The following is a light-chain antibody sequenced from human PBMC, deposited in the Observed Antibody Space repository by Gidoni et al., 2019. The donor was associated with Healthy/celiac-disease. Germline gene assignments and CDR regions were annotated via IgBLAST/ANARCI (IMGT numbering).Light chain of an antibody. Sequence: DIQMTQSPSSLSASVGDRVTITCQASQDISNYLNWYQQHGKAPKLLIYDASNLETGVPSRFSGSGSGTDFTFTISSLQPEDIATYYCQGLTFGGXTKVEIK. CDR3: QGLT. J-gene: IGKJ4*01. CDR2: DAS. CDR1: QDISNY. V-gene: IGKV1-33*01.